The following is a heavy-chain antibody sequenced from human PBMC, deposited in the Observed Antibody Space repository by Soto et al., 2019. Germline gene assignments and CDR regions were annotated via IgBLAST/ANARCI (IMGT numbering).Heavy chain of an antibody. CDR1: GYSFTSYW. D-gene: IGHD3-10*01. J-gene: IGHJ3*02. Sequence: GESLKISCKGSGYSFTSYWISWVRQMPGKGLEWMGRIDPSDSYTNYSPSFQGHVTISADKSISTAYLQWSSLKASDTAMYYCASSKYGSGILAFDICGQGPMVTVSS. V-gene: IGHV5-10-1*01. CDR2: IDPSDSYT. CDR3: ASSKYGSGILAFDI.